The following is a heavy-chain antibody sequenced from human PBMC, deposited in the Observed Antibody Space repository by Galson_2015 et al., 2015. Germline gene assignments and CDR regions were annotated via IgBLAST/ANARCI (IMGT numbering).Heavy chain of an antibody. CDR3: ARGSDYYHYMDV. CDR2: ISSSSSYT. J-gene: IGHJ6*03. V-gene: IGHV3-11*03. Sequence: SLRLSCAASGFTFRDNYMSWIRQAPGKGLEWVPFISSSSSYTNYADSVKGRFTISRDNANNSLYLQMNSLRAEDTAVYFCARGSDYYHYMDVWGRGTTVTVSS. D-gene: IGHD6-6*01. CDR1: GFTFRDNY.